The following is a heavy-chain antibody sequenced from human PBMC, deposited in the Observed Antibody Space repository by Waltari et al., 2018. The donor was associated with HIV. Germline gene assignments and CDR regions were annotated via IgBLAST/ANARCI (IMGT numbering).Heavy chain of an antibody. CDR2: IYYSGST. J-gene: IGHJ5*02. Sequence: QVQLQESGPGLVKPSETLSLTCTVSGGSISRYYWSWIRQPPGKGLEWIGYIYYSGSTNYNPSLKSLVTISVDTSKNQFSLKLSSVTAADTAVYYCARVNGVYYYDSSGGNWFDPWGQGTLVTVSS. V-gene: IGHV4-59*01. CDR3: ARVNGVYYYDSSGGNWFDP. CDR1: GGSISRYY. D-gene: IGHD3-22*01.